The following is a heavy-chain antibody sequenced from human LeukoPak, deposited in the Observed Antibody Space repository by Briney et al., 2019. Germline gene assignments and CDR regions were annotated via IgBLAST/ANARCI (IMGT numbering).Heavy chain of an antibody. J-gene: IGHJ6*03. Sequence: ASVKVSCKASGYTFTSYDINWVRQATGQGLEWMGWMNPNSGNTGYAQKFQGRVTMTRNTSISTAYMELSSLRSEDTAVYYCARGIGSSWYISYYYYMDVWGKGTTVTISS. CDR3: ARGIGSSWYISYYYYMDV. V-gene: IGHV1-8*01. CDR2: MNPNSGNT. CDR1: GYTFTSYD. D-gene: IGHD6-13*01.